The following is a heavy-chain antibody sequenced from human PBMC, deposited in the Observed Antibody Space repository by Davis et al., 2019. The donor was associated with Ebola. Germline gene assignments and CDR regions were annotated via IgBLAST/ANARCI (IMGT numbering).Heavy chain of an antibody. CDR2: IKQDGSEK. V-gene: IGHV3-7*03. CDR1: GFTFSSYW. CDR3: ARDITMVQGPAWFDY. D-gene: IGHD3-10*01. J-gene: IGHJ4*02. Sequence: GESLKISCAASGFTFSSYWMSWVRQAPGKGLEWVANIKQDGSEKYYVDSVKGRFTISRDNAKNSLYLQMNSLRAEDTAVYYCARDITMVQGPAWFDYWGQGTLVTVSS.